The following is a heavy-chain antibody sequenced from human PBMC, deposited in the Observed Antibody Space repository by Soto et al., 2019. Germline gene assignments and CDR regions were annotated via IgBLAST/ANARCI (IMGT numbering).Heavy chain of an antibody. D-gene: IGHD6-19*01. V-gene: IGHV1-3*01. J-gene: IGHJ6*02. Sequence: ASVKVSCKASGYTFTSYAMHWVRQAPGQRLEWMGWINAGNGNTKYSQKFQGRVTITRDTSASTAYMELSSLRSEDTAVYYCARALTVAVAGTGGYYYYYGMDVWGQGTTVTVSS. CDR3: ARALTVAVAGTGGYYYYYGMDV. CDR2: INAGNGNT. CDR1: GYTFTSYA.